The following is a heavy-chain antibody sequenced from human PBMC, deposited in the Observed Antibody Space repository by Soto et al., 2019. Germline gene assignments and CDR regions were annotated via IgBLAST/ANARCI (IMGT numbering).Heavy chain of an antibody. Sequence: QVTLKESGPVLVKPTETLTLRCTVSGLSITDSEMGVSWIRQPPGQPLEWLAHIDSSGEKSYRTFLKSRLANPKYTSKSQIVLNMTNMDPADTATYYCARRHLAVAVSPWFDPWGQGIPVTVSS. CDR3: ARRHLAVAVSPWFDP. D-gene: IGHD6-19*01. J-gene: IGHJ5*02. CDR2: IDSSGEK. V-gene: IGHV2-26*01. CDR1: GLSITDSEMG.